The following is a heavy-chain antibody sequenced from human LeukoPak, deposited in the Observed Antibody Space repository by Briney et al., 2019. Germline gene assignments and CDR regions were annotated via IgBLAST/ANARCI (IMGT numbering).Heavy chain of an antibody. Sequence: ASVKLCCNASGYPFTSSGISWVREAPGQGLEWRGWISAYNGNTNYAQKLQGRVTMTTATSTSTASMGLRSLRSDDTAVYYCVRDNMVTTTNPYYYYGMDVWGQGTTVTVSS. CDR1: GYPFTSSG. CDR3: VRDNMVTTTNPYYYYGMDV. J-gene: IGHJ6*02. D-gene: IGHD4-17*01. CDR2: ISAYNGNT. V-gene: IGHV1-18*01.